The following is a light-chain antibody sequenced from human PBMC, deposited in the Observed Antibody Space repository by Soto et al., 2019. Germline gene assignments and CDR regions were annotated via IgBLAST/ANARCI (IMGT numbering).Light chain of an antibody. CDR2: DAS. CDR1: QDMKNY. V-gene: IGKV1-33*01. J-gene: IGKJ4*01. Sequence: DIQMTQSPSSLSASVGDIVTNTCRANQDMKNYLNWYQHKPGKAPKLLIYDASFLETGVPPRFSGSGSGTDFTFTITSLQPEDIATYYCQQSDHVPFFGGGTKVEIK. CDR3: QQSDHVPF.